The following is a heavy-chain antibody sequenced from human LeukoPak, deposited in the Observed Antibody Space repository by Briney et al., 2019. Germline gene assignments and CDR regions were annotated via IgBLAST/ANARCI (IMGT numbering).Heavy chain of an antibody. J-gene: IGHJ4*02. CDR2: IGYNERDN. D-gene: IGHD5-18*01. CDR3: AKDQGYSQDY. CDR1: GFTFTNYG. Sequence: PGGSLRFSCAASGFTFTNYGIHWVRQAPGKGLEGVAFIGYNERDNHYADSAKGRFTISRENSKNTLYLQMNSLRGEDTGVYYCAKDQGYSQDYWGQGTLVTVSS. V-gene: IGHV3-30*02.